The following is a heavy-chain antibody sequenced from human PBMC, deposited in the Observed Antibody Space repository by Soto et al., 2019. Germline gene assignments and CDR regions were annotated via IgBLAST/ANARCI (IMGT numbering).Heavy chain of an antibody. Sequence: QVRLQQWGAGLVRPSETLSLTCAVYGGSFNNYCWSWIRQQPGKGLEWIGEVCPGGRTNYSPTLKREVRIAVEGSQNHFSLRLTSVTVAYTAVYYCARVDYGQYDAYNWFDPWGQGNLVIVAS. J-gene: IGHJ5*02. CDR1: GGSFNNYC. D-gene: IGHD3-10*01. CDR2: VCPGGRT. V-gene: IGHV4-34*02. CDR3: ARVDYGQYDAYNWFDP.